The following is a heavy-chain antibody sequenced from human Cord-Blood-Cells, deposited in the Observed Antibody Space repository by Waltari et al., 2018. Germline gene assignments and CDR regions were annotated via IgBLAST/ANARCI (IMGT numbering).Heavy chain of an antibody. V-gene: IGHV1-3*01. CDR1: GYTFTSYA. J-gene: IGHJ4*02. D-gene: IGHD4-17*01. CDR3: ARCSDYGGNSYFDY. CDR2: INAGNGNT. Sequence: QVQLVQSGAEVKKPGASVKVSCKASGYTFTSYALHWVRQAPGQRLEWMGWINAGNGNTKYSQKFQGRVTITRDTSASTAYMELSSLRSEDTAVYYCARCSDYGGNSYFDYWGQGTLVTVSS.